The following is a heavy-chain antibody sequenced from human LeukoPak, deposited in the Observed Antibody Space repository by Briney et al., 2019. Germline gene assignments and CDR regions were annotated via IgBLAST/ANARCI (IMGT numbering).Heavy chain of an antibody. CDR2: INPSGGST. J-gene: IGHJ4*02. V-gene: IGHV1-46*01. D-gene: IGHD2-2*01. CDR3: ARDLVPAACDY. Sequence: ASVKVSCKASGYTFTSYYMHWVRQAPGQGLEWMGIINPSGGSTSYAQKFQGRVTMTGDTSISTAYMELSRLRSDDTAVYYCARDLVPAACDYWGQGTLVTVSS. CDR1: GYTFTSYY.